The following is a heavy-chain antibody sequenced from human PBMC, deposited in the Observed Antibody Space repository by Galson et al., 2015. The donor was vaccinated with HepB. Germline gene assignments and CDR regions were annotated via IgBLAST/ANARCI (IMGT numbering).Heavy chain of an antibody. CDR2: IRSKANSYAT. CDR1: GFTFSGSA. J-gene: IGHJ4*02. CDR3: TKRYSYSPEHEGNVPAGED. D-gene: IGHD5-18*01. Sequence: SLRLSCAASGFTFSGSAMHWVRQASGKGLEWVGRIRSKANSYATAYAASVKGRFTISRDDSKNTAYLQMNSLKTEDTAVYHCTKRYSYSPEHEGNVPAGEDWGQGTLVTVSS. V-gene: IGHV3-73*01.